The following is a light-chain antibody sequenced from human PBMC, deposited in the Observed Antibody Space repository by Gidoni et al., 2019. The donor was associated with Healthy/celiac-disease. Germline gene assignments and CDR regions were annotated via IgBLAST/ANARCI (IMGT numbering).Light chain of an antibody. CDR1: SSNIGSNY. Sequence: QPLLPHPPSSSGTPGRRVTISCSGSSSNIGSNYVYWYQQLPGTAPKLLIYRNNQRPSGVPDRFSGSKSGTSASLAISGLRSEDEADYYCAAWDDSLSGYVFGTGTKVTVL. V-gene: IGLV1-47*01. CDR3: AAWDDSLSGYV. J-gene: IGLJ1*01. CDR2: RNN.